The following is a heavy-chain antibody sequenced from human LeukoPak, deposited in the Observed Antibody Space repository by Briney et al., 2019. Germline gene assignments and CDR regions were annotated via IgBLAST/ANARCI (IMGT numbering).Heavy chain of an antibody. CDR3: ARVGCSSTSCYSKGNFFDY. D-gene: IGHD2-2*02. Sequence: GASVKVSCKASGGTFSSYAISWVRQAPGQGLEWMGGIIPIFGTANYAQMFQGRVTITADESTSTAYMELSSLRSEDTAVYYCARVGCSSTSCYSKGNFFDYWGQGTLVTVSS. J-gene: IGHJ4*02. CDR2: IIPIFGTA. V-gene: IGHV1-69*13. CDR1: GGTFSSYA.